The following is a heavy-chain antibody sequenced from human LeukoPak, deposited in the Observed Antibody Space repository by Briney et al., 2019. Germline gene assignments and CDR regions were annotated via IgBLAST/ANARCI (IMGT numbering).Heavy chain of an antibody. CDR2: IIPIFGTA. Sequence: SVKLSCKASGGTFTSYAISWVRQAPGQGLEWMGGIIPIFGTANYAQKFQGRVTITADKSTSTAYMELSSLRSEDTAVYYCASNPYSSSWYVADYWGQGTLVTVSS. V-gene: IGHV1-69*06. CDR1: GGTFTSYA. J-gene: IGHJ4*02. D-gene: IGHD6-13*01. CDR3: ASNPYSSSWYVADY.